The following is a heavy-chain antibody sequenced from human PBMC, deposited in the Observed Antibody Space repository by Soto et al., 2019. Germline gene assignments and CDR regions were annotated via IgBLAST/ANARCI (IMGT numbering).Heavy chain of an antibody. CDR1: GFSLSTSGVG. J-gene: IGHJ4*02. Sequence: QITLKESGPTLVKPTQTLTLTRTFSGFSLSTSGVGVGWIRQPPGKALEWLALIYWDDDKRYSPSLKSRLTITKDTSKNQVVLTMTNMDPVDTATYYCAHSYYDFWSGYYGFDYWGQGTLVTVSS. V-gene: IGHV2-5*02. D-gene: IGHD3-3*01. CDR2: IYWDDDK. CDR3: AHSYYDFWSGYYGFDY.